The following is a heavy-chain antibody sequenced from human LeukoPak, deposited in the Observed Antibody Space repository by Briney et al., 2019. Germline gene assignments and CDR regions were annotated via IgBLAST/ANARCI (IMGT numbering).Heavy chain of an antibody. Sequence: GASVKVSCKASGYTFTSYGISWVRQAPGQGLEWMGWISAYNGNTNYAQKLQGRVTMTTDTSTSTAYMELRSLRSDDTAVYYCARDNLLDYYYDSGGPDAFDIWGQGTMVTVPP. V-gene: IGHV1-18*01. D-gene: IGHD3-22*01. CDR2: ISAYNGNT. J-gene: IGHJ3*02. CDR3: ARDNLLDYYYDSGGPDAFDI. CDR1: GYTFTSYG.